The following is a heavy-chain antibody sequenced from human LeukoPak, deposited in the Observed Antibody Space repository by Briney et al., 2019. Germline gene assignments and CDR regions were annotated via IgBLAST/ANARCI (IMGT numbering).Heavy chain of an antibody. V-gene: IGHV3-23*01. J-gene: IGHJ4*02. CDR2: ISGSGGST. Sequence: GGSLRLSCAASGFTLSSYAMSWVRQAPGKGLEWVSAISGSGGSTYYADSVKGRFTISRDNSKNTLYLQMNSLRAEDTAVYYCAKDHILRYFDWSPEYYFDYWGQGTLVTVSS. CDR1: GFTLSSYA. D-gene: IGHD3-9*01. CDR3: AKDHILRYFDWSPEYYFDY.